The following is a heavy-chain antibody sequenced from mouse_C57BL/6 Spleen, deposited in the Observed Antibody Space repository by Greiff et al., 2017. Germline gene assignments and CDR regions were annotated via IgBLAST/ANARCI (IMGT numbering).Heavy chain of an antibody. CDR1: GYTFTSYW. CDR3: ARWLLGFDYYAMDY. J-gene: IGHJ4*01. D-gene: IGHD2-3*01. Sequence: QVQLQQSGAELVKPGASVKLSCKASGYTFTSYWMHWVKQRPGRGLEWIGRIDPNSGGTKYNEKFKSKATLTVDKPSSTAYMQLSSLTSEDSAVYYCARWLLGFDYYAMDYWGQGTSVTVSS. CDR2: IDPNSGGT. V-gene: IGHV1-72*01.